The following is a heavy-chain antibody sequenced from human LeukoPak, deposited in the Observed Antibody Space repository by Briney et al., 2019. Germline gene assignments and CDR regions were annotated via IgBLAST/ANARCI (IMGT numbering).Heavy chain of an antibody. J-gene: IGHJ3*02. CDR1: GFTFSSYD. V-gene: IGHV3-30*18. CDR2: ISYDGSNK. Sequence: PGRSLRLSCAASGFTFSSYDMHWVRQAPGKGLEWVAVISYDGSNKYYADSVKGRFTISRDNSKNTLYLQMNSLRAEDTAVYYCAKGSQGAFDIWGQGTMVTVSS. CDR3: AKGSQGAFDI.